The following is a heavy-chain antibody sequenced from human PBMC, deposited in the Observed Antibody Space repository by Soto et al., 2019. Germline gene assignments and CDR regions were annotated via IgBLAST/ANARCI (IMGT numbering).Heavy chain of an antibody. CDR2: ISAYNGNT. CDR3: ARVTYYYDSSGYYHFDY. CDR1: GYTFTSYG. J-gene: IGHJ4*02. D-gene: IGHD3-22*01. Sequence: QVQLVQSGAEVKKPGASVKVSCKASGYTFTSYGISWVRQAPGQGLEWMGWISAYNGNTNYAQKLQGRVTMTTDTSTSTAYMELRSLRSGDTAVYYCARVTYYYDSSGYYHFDYWGQGTLVTVSS. V-gene: IGHV1-18*01.